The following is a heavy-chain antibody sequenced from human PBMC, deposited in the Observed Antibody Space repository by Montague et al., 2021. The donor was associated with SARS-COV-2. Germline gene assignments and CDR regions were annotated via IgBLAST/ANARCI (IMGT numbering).Heavy chain of an antibody. Sequence: SETLSLTCNVSGGSISSPDYYWGWIRQSPGKGLEWIGSISYTGGTYFNPSLRSRVSFSIDTSKNHFSLSLSSVTVADTAVYFCARQLPSYCATNKCYPYCFAAWGQGALVTVSS. V-gene: IGHV4-39*01. CDR2: ISYTGGT. D-gene: IGHD2-8*01. J-gene: IGHJ5*02. CDR1: GGSISSPDYY. CDR3: ARQLPSYCATNKCYPYCFAA.